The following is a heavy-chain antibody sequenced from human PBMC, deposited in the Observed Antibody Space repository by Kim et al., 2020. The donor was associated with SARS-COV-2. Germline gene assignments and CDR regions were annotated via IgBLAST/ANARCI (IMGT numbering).Heavy chain of an antibody. CDR3: ARYYGFWGGYHSFDV. V-gene: IGHV1-58*02. CDR1: GYSFTNYG. CDR2: VVGCNGNT. D-gene: IGHD3-3*01. J-gene: IGHJ3*01. Sequence: SVKVSCKASGYSFTNYGMSWVRQARGQRLEWLGWVVGCNGNTNYAQNFQERVTITTDTSTSIGYMELRSLRSEDTAVYYCARYYGFWGGYHSFDVWGQG.